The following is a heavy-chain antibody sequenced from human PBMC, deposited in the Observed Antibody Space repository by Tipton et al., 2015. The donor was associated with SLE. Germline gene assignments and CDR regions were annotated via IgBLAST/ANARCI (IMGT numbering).Heavy chain of an antibody. J-gene: IGHJ6*02. CDR3: AKDLSYYDSSGFGVYYYYYGMDV. V-gene: IGHV3-23*03. Sequence: SLRLSCAASGFTFSTYGMNWVRQAPGKGLEWVSVIYSRGSTYYADSVKGRFTISRDNSKNTLYLQMNSLRAEDTAVYYCAKDLSYYDSSGFGVYYYYYGMDVWGQGP. D-gene: IGHD3-22*01. CDR1: GFTFSTYG. CDR2: IYSRGST.